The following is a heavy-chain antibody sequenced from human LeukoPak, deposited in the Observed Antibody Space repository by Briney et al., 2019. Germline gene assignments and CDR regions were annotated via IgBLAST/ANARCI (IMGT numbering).Heavy chain of an antibody. D-gene: IGHD1-26*01. V-gene: IGHV4-39*01. CDR1: GDTISGGTFY. CDR2: IHFNGNT. CDR3: AGRVGATIWTGLHF. J-gene: IGHJ4*02. Sequence: SETLSLTCTVSGDTISGGTFYWGWVRQPPGQGLEWIGSIHFNGNTYYNPSLKSPVTISVDMPKNQFSLNLSSVTVADTAVYYCAGRVGATIWTGLHFWGQGILVTVSS.